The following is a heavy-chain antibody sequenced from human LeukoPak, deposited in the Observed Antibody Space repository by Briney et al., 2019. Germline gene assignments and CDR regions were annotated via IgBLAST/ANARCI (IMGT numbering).Heavy chain of an antibody. Sequence: PGGSLRLSCAASGFTFSSYAMSWVRQAPGKGLEWVSAISGSGGSTYYADSVKGRFTISRDNSKNTLYLQMNSLRAEDTAVYYGPKEILGYCSGGSCHPWGQGPLFTSPQ. D-gene: IGHD2-15*01. V-gene: IGHV3-23*01. CDR1: GFTFSSYA. CDR2: ISGSGGST. CDR3: PKEILGYCSGGSCHP. J-gene: IGHJ5*02.